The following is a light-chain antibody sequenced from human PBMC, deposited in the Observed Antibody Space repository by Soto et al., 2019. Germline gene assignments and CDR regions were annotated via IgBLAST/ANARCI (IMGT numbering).Light chain of an antibody. CDR1: ESVDFH. V-gene: IGKV3D-15*01. Sequence: VLTQSPSTLSLSPGKGATLSCRASESVDFHLAWYQQKPGQAPRLLIYDASVRATGTPARFSGSGSGTEFTLTISSLQSEDFAVYYCQQYNNWPITFGQGTRLEIK. CDR3: QQYNNWPIT. CDR2: DAS. J-gene: IGKJ5*01.